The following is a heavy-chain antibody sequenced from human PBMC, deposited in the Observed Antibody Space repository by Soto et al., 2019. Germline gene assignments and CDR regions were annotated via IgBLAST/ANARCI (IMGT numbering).Heavy chain of an antibody. Sequence: EVQLVESGGGLIHPGGSLRLSCGASGFTVSTTYMSWVRQAPGKGLEWVSTVYTGGSTSYADSVKGRFTISRDNSKNTLYLQMHSLRVEDTAVYYCAGGGGYSGYEGHDSWGQGTLVTVSS. CDR2: VYTGGST. D-gene: IGHD5-12*01. J-gene: IGHJ4*02. V-gene: IGHV3-53*01. CDR3: AGGGGYSGYEGHDS. CDR1: GFTVSTTY.